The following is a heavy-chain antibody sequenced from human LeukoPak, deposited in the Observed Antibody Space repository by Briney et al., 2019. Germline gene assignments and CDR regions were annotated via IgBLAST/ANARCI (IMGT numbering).Heavy chain of an antibody. D-gene: IGHD3-16*01. CDR2: IHYSGRA. CDR3: LKFGVDYDMGV. J-gene: IGHJ6*02. Sequence: PSVTLSLTCTVSGDSISGSYWTWVRQPPGQGLEWIGQIHYSGRADYNPSLKRRITISVDTSKNQMSLTLTSVTAADTAIYYCLKFGVDYDMGVWGQGTTVTVSS. V-gene: IGHV4-59*01. CDR1: GDSISGSY.